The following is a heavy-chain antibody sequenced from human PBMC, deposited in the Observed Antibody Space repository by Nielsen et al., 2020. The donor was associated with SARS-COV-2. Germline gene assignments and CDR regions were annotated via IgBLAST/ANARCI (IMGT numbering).Heavy chain of an antibody. CDR1: GFTFDDYA. CDR3: AKAHAYYYDSSGYTLDY. V-gene: IGHV3-9*01. J-gene: IGHJ4*02. Sequence: SLKISCAASGFTFDDYAMHWVRQAPGKGLEWVSGISWNSGSIGYADSVKGRFTISRDNAKNSLYLQMNSLRAEDTALYYCAKAHAYYYDSSGYTLDYWGQGTLVTVSS. D-gene: IGHD3-22*01. CDR2: ISWNSGSI.